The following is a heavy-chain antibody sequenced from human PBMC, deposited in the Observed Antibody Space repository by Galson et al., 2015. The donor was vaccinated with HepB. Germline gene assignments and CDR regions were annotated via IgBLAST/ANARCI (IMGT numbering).Heavy chain of an antibody. CDR3: ARANYDFWSGYYYGMDV. Sequence: SVKVSCKASGYTFTGYYMHWVRQAPGQGLEWMGWINPNSGGTNYAQKFQGWVTMTRDTSISTAYMELSRLRSEDTAVYYCARANYDFWSGYYYGMDVWGQGTTVTVSS. D-gene: IGHD3-3*01. J-gene: IGHJ6*02. CDR2: INPNSGGT. V-gene: IGHV1-2*04. CDR1: GYTFTGYY.